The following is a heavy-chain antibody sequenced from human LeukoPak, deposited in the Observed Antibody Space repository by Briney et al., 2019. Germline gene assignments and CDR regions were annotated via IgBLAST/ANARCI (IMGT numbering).Heavy chain of an antibody. CDR3: ARICGGDCYYYYYYGMDV. D-gene: IGHD2-21*02. Sequence: PSETLSLTCTVSGGSISSSSYYWGWIRQPPGKGLEWIGSIYYSGSTYYNRSRKSRVTISVDTSKTQFSLKLSSVTAADTAVYYCARICGGDCYYYYYYGMDVWGQGTTVTVSS. V-gene: IGHV4-39*01. CDR1: GGSISSSSYY. CDR2: IYYSGST. J-gene: IGHJ6*02.